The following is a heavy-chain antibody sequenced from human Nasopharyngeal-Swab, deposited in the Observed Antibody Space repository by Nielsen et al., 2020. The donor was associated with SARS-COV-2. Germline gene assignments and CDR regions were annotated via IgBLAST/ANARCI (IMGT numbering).Heavy chain of an antibody. CDR3: ARAGYSSGWDFDY. J-gene: IGHJ4*02. Sequence: QTLSLTCAISGDSVSSNSAAWHWIRQSASRGLEWLGRTYYRSKWYNDYAVSVKSRITINPDTSKNQFSLQLNSVTPEDTAVYYCARAGYSSGWDFDYWGQGTLVTVSS. D-gene: IGHD6-19*01. V-gene: IGHV6-1*01. CDR2: TYYRSKWYN. CDR1: GDSVSSNSAA.